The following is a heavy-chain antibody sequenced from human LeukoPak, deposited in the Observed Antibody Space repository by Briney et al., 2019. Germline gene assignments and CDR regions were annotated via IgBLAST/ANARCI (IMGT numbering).Heavy chain of an antibody. CDR3: ARGADYVG. D-gene: IGHD4-17*01. CDR2: MNTDGSTT. CDR1: GFTFRSYW. Sequence: GGSLRLSCAASGFTFRSYWMYWLRQAPGKGLVWVSRMNTDGSTTSYADSVKGRFTISRDNAKNTLYLQMNSLRAEDTAVYYCARGADYVGWGQGTLVTVSS. J-gene: IGHJ4*02. V-gene: IGHV3-74*01.